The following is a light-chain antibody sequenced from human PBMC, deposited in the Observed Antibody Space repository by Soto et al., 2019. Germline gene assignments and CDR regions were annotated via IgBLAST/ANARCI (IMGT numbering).Light chain of an antibody. V-gene: IGKV1-9*01. CDR2: ASS. CDR3: QQLNSYPYT. Sequence: DIQLTQSPSFLSASIGDRVTISCRASQGISSHLAWYQQKPGKAPKVLIYASSTLQSGVPSRFSGSESGTEFTLTISSLQPEDFATYYCQQLNSYPYTLGQGTKLEIK. CDR1: QGISSH. J-gene: IGKJ2*01.